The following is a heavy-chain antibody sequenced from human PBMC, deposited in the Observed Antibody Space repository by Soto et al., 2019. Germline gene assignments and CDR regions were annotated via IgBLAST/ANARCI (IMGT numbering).Heavy chain of an antibody. V-gene: IGHV1-69*13. Sequence: GASVKVSCKASGGTFSIYAISWVRQAPGQGLEWMGGIIPIFGTANYAQKFQGRVTITADESTSTAYMELSSLRSEDTAVYYCARGLVGSGWYVWRAYYYYYMDVWGKGTTVTVSS. CDR2: IIPIFGTA. J-gene: IGHJ6*03. D-gene: IGHD6-19*01. CDR1: GGTFSIYA. CDR3: ARGLVGSGWYVWRAYYYYYMDV.